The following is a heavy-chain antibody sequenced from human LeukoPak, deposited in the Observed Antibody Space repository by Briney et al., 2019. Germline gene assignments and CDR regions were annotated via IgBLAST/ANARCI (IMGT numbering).Heavy chain of an antibody. V-gene: IGHV1-46*01. CDR2: INPSGGST. CDR1: GYTFTSYY. J-gene: IGHJ6*02. Sequence: ASVKVSCEASGYTFTSYYMHWVRQAPGQGLEWMGIINPSGGSTSYAQKSQGRVTMTRDTSTSTVYMELSSLRSEDTAVYYCAIVVTANYYGMDVWGQGTTVTVSS. CDR3: AIVVTANYYGMDV. D-gene: IGHD2-21*02.